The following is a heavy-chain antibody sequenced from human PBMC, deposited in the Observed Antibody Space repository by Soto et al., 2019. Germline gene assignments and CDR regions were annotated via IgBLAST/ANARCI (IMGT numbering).Heavy chain of an antibody. V-gene: IGHV1-46*01. J-gene: IGHJ4*02. CDR1: GYSSSNYY. Sequence: ASVKVSCKASGYSSSNYYTHWVRQAPGQGLEWMGIVNPYGASSNYAQSFQGRVTLTRDTSTNTDYMDLSRLTSDDSAVYYCASVTTIWSNWGQGSLVTVSS. D-gene: IGHD2-21*02. CDR2: VNPYGASS. CDR3: ASVTTIWSN.